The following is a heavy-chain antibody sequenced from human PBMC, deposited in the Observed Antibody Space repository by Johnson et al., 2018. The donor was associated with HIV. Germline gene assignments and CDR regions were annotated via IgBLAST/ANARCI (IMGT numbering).Heavy chain of an antibody. Sequence: VQLVESGGGVVQPGRSLRLSCAASGFTFSSNAMHWVRQSPGKGLEWVSYISSSGSTIYYADSVKGRFTISRDHAKNSLYLQMNSLRAEDTAVYYCASPATQQLVPVDAFDIWGQGTMVTVSS. D-gene: IGHD6-13*01. CDR1: GFTFSSNA. J-gene: IGHJ3*02. CDR3: ASPATQQLVPVDAFDI. V-gene: IGHV3-48*03. CDR2: ISSSGSTI.